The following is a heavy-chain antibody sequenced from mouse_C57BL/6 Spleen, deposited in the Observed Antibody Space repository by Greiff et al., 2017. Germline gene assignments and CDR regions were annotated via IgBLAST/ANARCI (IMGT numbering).Heavy chain of an antibody. J-gene: IGHJ1*03. Sequence: EVQLQESGAELVKPGASVKLSCTASGFNIKDYYMNWVKQRTEQGLEWIGMIDPEDGETKYAPKFQGKATITADASSNTAYLQHSSLTSEDAAVYYCGRSYYGSSYTYFDGWGTGTTVTVSS. CDR2: IDPEDGET. V-gene: IGHV14-2*01. D-gene: IGHD1-1*01. CDR3: GRSYYGSSYTYFDG. CDR1: GFNIKDYY.